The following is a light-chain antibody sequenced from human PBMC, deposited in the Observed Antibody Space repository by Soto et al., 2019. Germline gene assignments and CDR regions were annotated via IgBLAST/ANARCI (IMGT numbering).Light chain of an antibody. J-gene: IGKJ1*01. CDR1: QSISTY. CDR3: QKSYSSPRT. V-gene: IGKV1-39*01. CDR2: AAS. Sequence: DIQMTQSPSSLYASIGDRVTITCRASQSISTYLSWYQKKAGKAPKLLISAASTMRDGVPPRFRGSGSGTDFTLTISSLQPEDCAVYYCQKSYSSPRTFGQGTKVEIK.